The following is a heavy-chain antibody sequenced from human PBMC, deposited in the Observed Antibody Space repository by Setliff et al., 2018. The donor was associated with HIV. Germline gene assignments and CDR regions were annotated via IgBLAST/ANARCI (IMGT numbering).Heavy chain of an antibody. CDR1: GYTFTSYG. J-gene: IGHJ2*01. V-gene: IGHV7-4-1*02. CDR3: ARLRGDTSSYWYFDL. CDR2: INTNTGNP. D-gene: IGHD2-2*01. Sequence: ASVKVSCKASGYTFTSYGISWVRQAPGQGLEWMGWINTNTGNPTYAQGFTGRFVFSLDTSVSTAYLQISSLKAEDTAVYYCARLRGDTSSYWYFDLWGRGTRVTVSS.